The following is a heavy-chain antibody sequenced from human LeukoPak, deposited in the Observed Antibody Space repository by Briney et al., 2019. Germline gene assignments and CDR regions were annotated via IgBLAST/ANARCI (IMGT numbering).Heavy chain of an antibody. J-gene: IGHJ4*02. D-gene: IGHD3-22*01. CDR2: INAGNGNT. V-gene: IGHV1-3*01. CDR1: GYTFTSYD. CDR3: AGYYYDSGQYFDY. Sequence: ASVKVSCKASGYTFTSYDINWVRQATGQGLEWMGWINAGNGNTKYSQKFQGRVTITRDTSASTAYMELSSLRSEDTAVYYCAGYYYDSGQYFDYWGQGTLVTVSS.